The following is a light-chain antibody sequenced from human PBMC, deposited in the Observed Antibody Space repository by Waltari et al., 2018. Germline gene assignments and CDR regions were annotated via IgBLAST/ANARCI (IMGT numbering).Light chain of an antibody. V-gene: IGKV3-15*01. CDR3: QQYNRWPPIT. Sequence: EVVMTQSPATLSVSPGARASLSCRASQSIATNLAWYQQKPGQSPRLLVYDASTRAPSIPARFRGSGSGTEFTLTISSLQSEDSAVYYCQQYNRWPPITFGQGTRLEIK. CDR2: DAS. CDR1: QSIATN. J-gene: IGKJ5*01.